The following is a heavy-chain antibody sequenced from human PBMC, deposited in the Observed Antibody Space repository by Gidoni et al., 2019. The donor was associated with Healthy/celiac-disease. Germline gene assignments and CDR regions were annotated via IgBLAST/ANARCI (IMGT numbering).Heavy chain of an antibody. Sequence: QVQLVESGGGVVQPGRSLRLSCAASGFTFSSYGMHWVRQAPGKGLEWVAVISYDGSNKYYADSVKGRFTISRDNSKNTLYLQMNSLRAEDTAVYYCAKLEGTTAMVNVQGYWGQGTLVTVSS. J-gene: IGHJ4*02. CDR1: GFTFSSYG. D-gene: IGHD5-18*01. CDR2: ISYDGSNK. CDR3: AKLEGTTAMVNVQGY. V-gene: IGHV3-30*18.